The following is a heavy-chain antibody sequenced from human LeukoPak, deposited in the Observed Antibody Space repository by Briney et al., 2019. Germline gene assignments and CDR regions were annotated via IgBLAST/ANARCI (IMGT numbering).Heavy chain of an antibody. CDR2: IYYSGST. CDR1: GGSISSGDYY. V-gene: IGHV4-61*08. J-gene: IGHJ6*03. D-gene: IGHD3-9*01. CDR3: AKTYYDILTGYGGPYYMDV. Sequence: SQTLSLTCTVSGGSISSGDYYWSWIRQPPGKGLEWIGYIYYSGSTNYNPSLKSRVTISVDTSKNQFSLKLSSVTAADTAVYYCAKTYYDILTGYGGPYYMDVWGKGTTVTVSS.